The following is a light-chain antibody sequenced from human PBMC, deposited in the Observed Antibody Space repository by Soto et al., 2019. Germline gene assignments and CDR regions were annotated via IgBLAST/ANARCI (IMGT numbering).Light chain of an antibody. CDR1: QSLVHSDGNTY. CDR3: MQATYWPWT. CDR2: KVS. V-gene: IGKV2-30*02. Sequence: DVVLTQSPLSLPVTLGQPASISCRSSQSLVHSDGNTYLSWFQQRPGQSPRRLIYKVSNWDSGVPDRFSGSGSGPDFTLKISRVEAEDVGFYYCMQATYWPWTFGQGTKVEIK. J-gene: IGKJ1*01.